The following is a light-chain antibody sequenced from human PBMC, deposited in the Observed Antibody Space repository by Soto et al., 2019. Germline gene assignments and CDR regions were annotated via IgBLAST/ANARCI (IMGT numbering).Light chain of an antibody. J-gene: IGKJ1*01. CDR3: LQDYNYPRT. CDR2: AAS. V-gene: IGKV1-6*02. Sequence: AVQMTQSPPSLSASVGDRVTIVCRASQDIRNDLGWYQQKPGSAPKLLIYAASNLQTGVPSRFSGSGSGTDFTLTISSLQPEDFATYYCLQDYNYPRTFGQGTKVDI. CDR1: QDIRND.